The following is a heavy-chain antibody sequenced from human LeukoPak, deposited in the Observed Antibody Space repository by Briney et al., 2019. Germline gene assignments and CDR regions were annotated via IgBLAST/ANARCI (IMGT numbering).Heavy chain of an antibody. D-gene: IGHD6-13*01. CDR3: AARRYSWSWNWFDP. Sequence: PSETLSLTCTVSGDSISSYSWSWIRQPAGKGLEWIGRIYTSGSTNYNPSLKSRVTMSVDTSKNQLSLKLSSVTAADTAVYYCAARRYSWSWNWFDPWGQGTLVTVSS. J-gene: IGHJ5*02. CDR2: IYTSGST. CDR1: GDSISSYS. V-gene: IGHV4-4*07.